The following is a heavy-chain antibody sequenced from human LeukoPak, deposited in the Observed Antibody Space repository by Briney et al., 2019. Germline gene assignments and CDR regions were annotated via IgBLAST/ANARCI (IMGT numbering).Heavy chain of an antibody. CDR1: GYSISSGYY. Sequence: SETLSLTCTVSGYSISSGYYWGWIRQPPGKGLEWIGSIYHSGSTYYNPYLKSRVTISVDTSKNQFSLKLSSVTAADTAVYYCARGRPPRYCSSTSCPTDFDSWGQGTLVTVSS. CDR2: IYHSGST. V-gene: IGHV4-38-2*02. J-gene: IGHJ4*02. CDR3: ARGRPPRYCSSTSCPTDFDS. D-gene: IGHD2-2*01.